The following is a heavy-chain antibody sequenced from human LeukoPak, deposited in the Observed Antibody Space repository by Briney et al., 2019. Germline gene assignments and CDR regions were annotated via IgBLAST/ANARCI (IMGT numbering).Heavy chain of an antibody. CDR2: ISYDGSNK. Sequence: GGCLRLSCAASGFTFSSYAMHWVRQAPGKGLEWVAVISYDGSNKYYADSVKGRFTISRDNSKSTLSLQMNSLRAEDTAIYYCATYRQVLLPFESWGQGTLVTVSS. D-gene: IGHD2-8*02. CDR3: ATYRQVLLPFES. J-gene: IGHJ4*02. CDR1: GFTFSSYA. V-gene: IGHV3-30*04.